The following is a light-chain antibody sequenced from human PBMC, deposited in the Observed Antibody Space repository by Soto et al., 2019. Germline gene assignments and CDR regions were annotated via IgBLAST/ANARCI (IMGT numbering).Light chain of an antibody. Sequence: DIVLTQSPDSLAVSLGERATINCKSSQSVLYTSSNKNSLAWYQQKPGQPPQLLIYEVSTRVSGVPDRFSGSGSGTDFTLEISRVETDDVGIYYCMQSTQLPPTFGQGTRLEIK. CDR1: QSVLYTSSNKNS. J-gene: IGKJ5*01. CDR3: MQSTQLPPT. CDR2: EVS. V-gene: IGKV4-1*01.